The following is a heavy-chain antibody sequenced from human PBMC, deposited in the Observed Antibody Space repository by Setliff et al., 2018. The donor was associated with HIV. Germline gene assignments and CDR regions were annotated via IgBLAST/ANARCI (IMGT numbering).Heavy chain of an antibody. V-gene: IGHV4-4*07. CDR2: LHISGNS. CDR1: GASISSNY. J-gene: IGHJ4*02. CDR3: AREGGTDRYFDY. Sequence: SETLSLTCNVSGASISSNYWSWIRQAAGKGLEWVGRLHISGNSNYSPSLKSRVNMSIDTSKNQFSLKVLSVTAADTAVYYCAREGGTDRYFDYWGQGTLVTVSS. D-gene: IGHD3-16*01.